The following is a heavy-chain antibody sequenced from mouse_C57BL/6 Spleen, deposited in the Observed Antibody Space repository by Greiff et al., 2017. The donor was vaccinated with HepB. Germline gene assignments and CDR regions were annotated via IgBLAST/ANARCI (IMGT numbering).Heavy chain of an antibody. V-gene: IGHV1-69*01. CDR2: IDPSDSYT. Sequence: QVQLQQPGAELVMPGASVKLSCKASGYTFTSYWMHWVKQRPGQGLEWIGEIDPSDSYTNYNQKFKGKSTLTVDKSSSTAYMQLSSLTSEDSAVYYGARSPTVGSYRYFDVWGTGTTVTVSS. J-gene: IGHJ1*03. CDR3: ARSPTVGSYRYFDV. D-gene: IGHD1-1*01. CDR1: GYTFTSYW.